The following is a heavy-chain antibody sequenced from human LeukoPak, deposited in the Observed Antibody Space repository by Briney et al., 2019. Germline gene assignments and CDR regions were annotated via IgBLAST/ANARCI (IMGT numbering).Heavy chain of an antibody. D-gene: IGHD3-3*01. J-gene: IGHJ4*02. CDR3: AKFGRGTIPPY. Sequence: QPGGSLRLSCAVSGFTVSSNYMSWVRQAPGRGLEWVSVIYSGGITYYADSVKGRFTISRDISKNTLYLQMNSLRAEDTAVYYCAKFGRGTIPPYWGQGALVTVSS. V-gene: IGHV3-53*01. CDR2: IYSGGIT. CDR1: GFTVSSNY.